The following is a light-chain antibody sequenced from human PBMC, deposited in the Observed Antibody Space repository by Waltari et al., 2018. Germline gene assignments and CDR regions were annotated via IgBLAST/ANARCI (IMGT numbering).Light chain of an antibody. CDR2: DAS. V-gene: IGKV3-11*01. CDR1: QSIRSY. Sequence: EIVLTQSPAIVSSSPGERATLSCRASQSIRSYLSCYQQKPGQAPRLLIYDASNRAPGIPARFSGSGSGTDFTLTISSLEPEDSAVYYCQHRANWPLTFGGGTTVEIK. J-gene: IGKJ4*01. CDR3: QHRANWPLT.